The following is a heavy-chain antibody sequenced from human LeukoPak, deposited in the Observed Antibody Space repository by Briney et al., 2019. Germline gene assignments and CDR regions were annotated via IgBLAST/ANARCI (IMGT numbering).Heavy chain of an antibody. J-gene: IGHJ4*02. CDR2: INQNGGTK. CDR1: GFTFTTYY. V-gene: IGHV3-7*01. Sequence: GGSLRLSCAASGFTFTTYYMSGVRQAPGKGLEWVANINQNGGTKYYVDSVKGRFTISRDNAINSVFLQMNSLRAEDTAVYYCARENWTNDFWGQGTLVTVSS. D-gene: IGHD1/OR15-1a*01. CDR3: ARENWTNDF.